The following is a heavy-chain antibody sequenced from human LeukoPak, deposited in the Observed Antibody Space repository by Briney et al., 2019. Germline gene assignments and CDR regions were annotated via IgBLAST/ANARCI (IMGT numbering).Heavy chain of an antibody. CDR1: SYSISSGYY. CDR2: IYYSGST. J-gene: IGHJ5*02. Sequence: SETLSLTCTISSYSISSGYYWGWIRQPPGKGLEWIGYIYYSGSTNYNPSLKSRVTISVDTSKNQFSLKLSSVTAADTAVYYCARDYRYYDFWNGYYTGRGWFDPWGQGTLVTVSS. CDR3: ARDYRYYDFWNGYYTGRGWFDP. D-gene: IGHD3-3*01. V-gene: IGHV4-61*01.